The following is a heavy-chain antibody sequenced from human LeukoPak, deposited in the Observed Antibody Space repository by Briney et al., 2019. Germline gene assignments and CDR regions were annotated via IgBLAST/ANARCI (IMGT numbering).Heavy chain of an antibody. J-gene: IGHJ4*02. CDR3: ARVDTPMVYYDH. D-gene: IGHD5-18*01. V-gene: IGHV4-30-4*01. CDR2: IHYSGIT. Sequence: SETLSLTCTVSGGSISSGDYYWSWIRQPPGKGLEWIGYIHYSGITYYNPSLKSRVTISVDTSKNQFSLKLSSVTAADTAVYYCARVDTPMVYYDHWGQGTLVTVSS. CDR1: GGSISSGDYY.